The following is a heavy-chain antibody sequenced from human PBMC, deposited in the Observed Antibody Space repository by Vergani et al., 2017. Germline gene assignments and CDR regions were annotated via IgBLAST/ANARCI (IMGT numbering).Heavy chain of an antibody. CDR1: GFAVSENY. CDR2: IYPSGET. V-gene: IGHV3-66*02. D-gene: IGHD3-10*01. J-gene: IGHJ4*02. CDR3: ASRISVGESLSDF. Sequence: VESGGTLVQPGGSLRLSCAVSGFAVSENYIKWVRQAPGKGLEWVSIIYPSGETFFTDSVEGRFTLSRDISRNMVYLEMNTLRPDDSSLYYCASRISVGESLSDFWGRGTLVTVAS.